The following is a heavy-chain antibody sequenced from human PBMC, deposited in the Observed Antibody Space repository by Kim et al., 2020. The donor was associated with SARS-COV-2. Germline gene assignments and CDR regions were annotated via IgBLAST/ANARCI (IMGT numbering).Heavy chain of an antibody. CDR3: ARPGAAAGTGWFDS. J-gene: IGHJ5*01. Sequence: ASVKVSCKASGYTFTGYYMHWMRQAPGQGPEWMGWINPNSGDINYAQKFQGRVTMTRDTSISTAYMELSSLRSDDTAVYYCARPGAAAGTGWFDSWGQGT. D-gene: IGHD6-13*01. V-gene: IGHV1-2*02. CDR1: GYTFTGYY. CDR2: INPNSGDI.